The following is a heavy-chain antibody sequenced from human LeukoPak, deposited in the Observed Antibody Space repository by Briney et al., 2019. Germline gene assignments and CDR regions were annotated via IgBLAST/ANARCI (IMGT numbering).Heavy chain of an antibody. CDR2: INPNSGGT. CDR3: ARVIGESVTRYYYYYMDV. Sequence: ASVKVSCKASGYTFTGYYMHWVRQAPGQGLEWMGWINPNSGGTNYAQKFQGRVTMTRDTSISTAYMGLSRLRSDDTAVYYCARVIGESVTRYYYYYMDVWGKGTTVTVSS. CDR1: GYTFTGYY. D-gene: IGHD4-17*01. J-gene: IGHJ6*03. V-gene: IGHV1-2*02.